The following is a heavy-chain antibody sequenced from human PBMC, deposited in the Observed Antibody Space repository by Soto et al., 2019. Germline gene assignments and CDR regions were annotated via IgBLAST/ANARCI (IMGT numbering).Heavy chain of an antibody. V-gene: IGHV3-7*05. J-gene: IGHJ6*02. CDR2: IKQDGSEK. Sequence: GGSLRLSCAASGFTFTIYWMSWVRQAPGKGLEWVANIKQDGSEKYYVDSVKGRFTISRDNARNSLYLQMNSLRVEDTAVYYCARDSYHYGMDVWGQGTTVTVSS. CDR1: GFTFTIYW. CDR3: ARDSYHYGMDV.